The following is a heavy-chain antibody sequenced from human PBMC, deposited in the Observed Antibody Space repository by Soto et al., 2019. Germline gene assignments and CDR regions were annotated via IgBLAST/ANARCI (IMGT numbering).Heavy chain of an antibody. Sequence: GGSLRLSCAASGFTFSSYGMHWVRQAPGKGLEWVAVISYDGSNKYYADSVKGRFTISRDNSKNTLYLQMNSLRAEDTAVYYCAKVSAAAGTGGDYWGQGTLVTVSS. V-gene: IGHV3-30*18. D-gene: IGHD6-13*01. J-gene: IGHJ4*02. CDR2: ISYDGSNK. CDR3: AKVSAAAGTGGDY. CDR1: GFTFSSYG.